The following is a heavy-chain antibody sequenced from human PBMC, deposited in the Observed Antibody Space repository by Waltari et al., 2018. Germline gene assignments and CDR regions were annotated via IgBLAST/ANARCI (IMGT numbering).Heavy chain of an antibody. CDR1: GFTFSSYG. CDR2: ISFDGSNK. Sequence: QVQLVESGGGVVQPGRSLRLSCAASGFTFSSYGMHWVRQAPGKGLGWVAVISFDGSNKYYADSVKGRFTISRDNSKNTLSLQMNTLRAEDTSVYYCAKDLTPFGSGSYGYGMDVWGQGTTVTVSS. CDR3: AKDLTPFGSGSYGYGMDV. D-gene: IGHD3-10*01. J-gene: IGHJ6*02. V-gene: IGHV3-30*18.